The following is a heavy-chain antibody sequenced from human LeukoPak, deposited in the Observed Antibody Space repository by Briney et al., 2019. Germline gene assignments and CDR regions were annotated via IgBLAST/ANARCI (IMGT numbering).Heavy chain of an antibody. CDR3: ARDRTHTGNSYLDY. CDR1: GFTLSSYS. V-gene: IGHV3-21*01. Sequence: KPGGSLRLSCAASGFTLSSYSLHWVRQAPGKGLEWVSSIDTTGAAVYYADSVKGRFTISRDNSKNTLYLQMNSLRAEDTAVYYCARDRTHTGNSYLDYWGQGTLVTVSS. CDR2: IDTTGAAV. J-gene: IGHJ4*02. D-gene: IGHD4-23*01.